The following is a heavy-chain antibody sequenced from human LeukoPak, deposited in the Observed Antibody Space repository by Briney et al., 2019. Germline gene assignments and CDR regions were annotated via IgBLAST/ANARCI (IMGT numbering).Heavy chain of an antibody. D-gene: IGHD3-22*01. CDR2: INPNSGGT. V-gene: IGHV1-2*02. CDR3: ARDGGSGYYNHPDY. Sequence: GASVKVSCKASGYTFTGYYMHWVRQAPGQGLEWMGWINPNSGGTNHAQKFQGRVTMTRDTSISTAYMELSRLRSDDTAVYYCARDGGSGYYNHPDYWGQGTLVTVSS. CDR1: GYTFTGYY. J-gene: IGHJ4*02.